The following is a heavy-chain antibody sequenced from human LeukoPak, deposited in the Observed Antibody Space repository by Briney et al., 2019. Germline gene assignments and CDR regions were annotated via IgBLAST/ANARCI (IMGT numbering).Heavy chain of an antibody. CDR1: GGSISSYY. CDR2: IYTSGST. D-gene: IGHD2-2*02. CDR3: ARMLYCSSTSCYTAHFDY. Sequence: PSETLSLTCTLSGGSISSYYWSWIRQPPGKGLEWIGYIYTSGSTNYNPSLKSRVTISVDTSKNQFSLKLSSVTAADTAVYYCARMLYCSSTSCYTAHFDYCGQGTLVTVSS. J-gene: IGHJ4*02. V-gene: IGHV4-4*09.